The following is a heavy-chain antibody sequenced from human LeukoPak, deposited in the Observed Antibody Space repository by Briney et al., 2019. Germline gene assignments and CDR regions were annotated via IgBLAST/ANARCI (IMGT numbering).Heavy chain of an antibody. CDR1: GYIFTSYW. CDR3: ASAVAGTAFDY. Sequence: GESLKISCKASGYIFTSYWIGWVRQMPGKGPEWMGIIYPGDSDTRYSPSFQGQVTISADKSISTAYLQWSSLKASGTAMCYCASAVAGTAFDYWGQGTLVTVSS. V-gene: IGHV5-51*01. CDR2: IYPGDSDT. D-gene: IGHD6-19*01. J-gene: IGHJ4*02.